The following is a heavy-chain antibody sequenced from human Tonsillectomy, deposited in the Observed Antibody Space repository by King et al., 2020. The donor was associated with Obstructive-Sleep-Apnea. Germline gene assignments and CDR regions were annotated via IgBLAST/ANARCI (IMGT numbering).Heavy chain of an antibody. CDR3: ARAVYYYDSSVNWFDP. CDR1: GGSISSSSYY. CDR2: IYYSGST. J-gene: IGHJ5*02. D-gene: IGHD3-22*01. V-gene: IGHV4-39*07. Sequence: QLQESGPGLVKPSETLSLTCTVSGGSISSSSYYWGWIRQPPGKGLEWIGSIYYSGSTYYNPSLKSRVTISVDTSKNQFSLNLSSVTAAETAVYYCARAVYYYDSSVNWFDPWGQGTLVTVSS.